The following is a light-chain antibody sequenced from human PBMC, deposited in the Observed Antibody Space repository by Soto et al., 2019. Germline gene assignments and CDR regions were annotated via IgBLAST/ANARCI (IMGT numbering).Light chain of an antibody. V-gene: IGKV3-20*01. J-gene: IGKJ5*01. CDR2: DTS. Sequence: MVLTQSPGTLSLSPGERATLSCRASQSLTNSFIAWYQQKPGQAPRLLIYDTSSRATGIPDRFSGSGSGTDFTLTIRRLEPEDFAVFFCQQYGTSEIIFGQGTRLEIK. CDR1: QSLTNSF. CDR3: QQYGTSEII.